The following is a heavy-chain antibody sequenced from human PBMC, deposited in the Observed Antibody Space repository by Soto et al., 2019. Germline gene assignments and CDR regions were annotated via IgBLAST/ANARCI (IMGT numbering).Heavy chain of an antibody. Sequence: SETLSLTCTVSGGSISSYYWSWIRQPPGKGLEWIGYIYYSGSTNYNPSLQSRVTISVDTSKNQISLKLSSVTAADTAVYYCARAPRYCSGGSCCDYWGQGTRGTVS. CDR2: IYYSGST. J-gene: IGHJ4*02. V-gene: IGHV4-59*01. CDR1: GGSISSYY. D-gene: IGHD2-15*01. CDR3: ARAPRYCSGGSCCDY.